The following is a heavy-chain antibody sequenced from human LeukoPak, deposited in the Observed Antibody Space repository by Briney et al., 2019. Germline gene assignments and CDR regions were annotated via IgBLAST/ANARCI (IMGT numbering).Heavy chain of an antibody. Sequence: GRSLRLSCAASGFTFSNYGMHWVRQVQGKGLGWDAFILFDGSNKYYADSVKGRFTISRDNSKNTLYLQMNSLRAEDTAVYYCARNVLRFLEWSSAIDPWGQGTLVTVSS. CDR2: ILFDGSNK. CDR1: GFTFSNYG. V-gene: IGHV3-30*02. D-gene: IGHD3-3*01. CDR3: ARNVLRFLEWSSAIDP. J-gene: IGHJ5*02.